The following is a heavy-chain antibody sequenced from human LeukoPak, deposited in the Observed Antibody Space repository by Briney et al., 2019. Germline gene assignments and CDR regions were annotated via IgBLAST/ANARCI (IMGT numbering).Heavy chain of an antibody. D-gene: IGHD2-15*01. CDR1: GFTFSSYA. Sequence: PGGSLRLSCAASGFTFSSYAINWVRQAPGKGLEWVSVISGSGDNTYYADSVKGRFTISRDNSKNTLYLQMNSLRAEDTAVYYCARDGGACSGGSCYSSLYDYWGQGTLVTVSS. CDR2: ISGSGDNT. V-gene: IGHV3-23*01. J-gene: IGHJ4*02. CDR3: ARDGGACSGGSCYSSLYDY.